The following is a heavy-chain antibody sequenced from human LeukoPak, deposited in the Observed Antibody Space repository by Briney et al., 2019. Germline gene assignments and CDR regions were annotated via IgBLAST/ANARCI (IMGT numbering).Heavy chain of an antibody. D-gene: IGHD2-21*01. V-gene: IGHV4-39*01. CDR2: IYDSGST. CDR1: GGSSSISRYY. CDR3: AGNCGGDCYDGHY. J-gene: IGHJ4*02. Sequence: PSETLSLTCTVSGGSSSISRYYWGWIRLPPGKVLEWIGSIYDSGSTYYNPSLKSRVTISVDTSKNQFSLKLSSVTAADTAVYYCAGNCGGDCYDGHYWGQGTLVTVSS.